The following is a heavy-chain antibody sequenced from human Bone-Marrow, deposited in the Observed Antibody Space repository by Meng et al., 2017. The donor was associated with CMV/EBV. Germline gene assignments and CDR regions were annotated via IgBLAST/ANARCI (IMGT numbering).Heavy chain of an antibody. V-gene: IGHV4-31*02. Sequence: ISSGGYYWSWIRQHPGKGREWIGYIYYSGSTYYNPYLKSRVTISVDTSKNQFSLKLSSVTAADTAVYYCARGESYSSSWTVRVTFDIWGQGTMVTVSS. J-gene: IGHJ3*02. CDR1: ISSGGYY. CDR2: IYYSGST. CDR3: ARGESYSSSWTVRVTFDI. D-gene: IGHD6-13*01.